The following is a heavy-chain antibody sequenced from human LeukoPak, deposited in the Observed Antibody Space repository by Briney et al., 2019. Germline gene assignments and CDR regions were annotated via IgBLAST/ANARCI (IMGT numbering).Heavy chain of an antibody. CDR2: ITAANGNT. D-gene: IGHD6-6*01. Sequence: ASVKVSCKASGYTFTNNAMHWVRQAPGQRLEWMGWITAANGNTKYSQRFQGRVTITRDTSASTAYMELSSLRSEDTAVYYCARDGGAARDFDYWGQGTLVTVSS. CDR3: ARDGGAARDFDY. CDR1: GYTFTNNA. V-gene: IGHV1-3*01. J-gene: IGHJ4*02.